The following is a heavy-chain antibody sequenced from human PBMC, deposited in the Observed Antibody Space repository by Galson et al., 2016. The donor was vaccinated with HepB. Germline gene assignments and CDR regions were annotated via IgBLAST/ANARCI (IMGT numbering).Heavy chain of an antibody. J-gene: IGHJ6*02. CDR2: IDWDGDE. CDR1: GFSLSTSEMC. Sequence: PALVKPTQTPTVTCTFSGFSLSTSEMCVSWIRQPPGKALEWLALIDWDGDEYYSTSLETRLTISKDTSKNQVVLTMTNMDPVDTATYYCARSRAVAGTDYYYYVMDVWGQGTPVTVSS. V-gene: IGHV2-70*01. CDR3: ARSRAVAGTDYYYYVMDV. D-gene: IGHD6-19*01.